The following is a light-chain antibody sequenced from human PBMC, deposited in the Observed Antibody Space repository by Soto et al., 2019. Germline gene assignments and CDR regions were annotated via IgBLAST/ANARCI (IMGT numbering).Light chain of an antibody. CDR1: PGVRNA. J-gene: IGKJ4*01. CDR3: QQFDHYPLT. V-gene: IGKV1D-13*01. CDR2: DAS. Sequence: AVQLTQSPSSLSASVGDRVTITCRASPGVRNALAWYQQKPGKPPKFLIYDASTLGNGVPSRFSGSGSGTHFTLTISSLQPEDFATYYCQQFDHYPLTFGGGTKVDI.